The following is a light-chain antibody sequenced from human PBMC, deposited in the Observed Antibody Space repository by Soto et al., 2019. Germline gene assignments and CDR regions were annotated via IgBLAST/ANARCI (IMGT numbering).Light chain of an antibody. J-gene: IGLJ3*02. CDR2: NSI. V-gene: IGLV1-40*01. Sequence: QPVLTQPPSVSGAPGQRVTISCTGSSSNIGAGYDVQWYQQVPGTAPKLLISNSINRPSGVPDRFSGSRSDTSASLAITGIQADDEADYYCQSYDRNLSGWVFGGGTKLTVL. CDR3: QSYDRNLSGWV. CDR1: SSNIGAGYD.